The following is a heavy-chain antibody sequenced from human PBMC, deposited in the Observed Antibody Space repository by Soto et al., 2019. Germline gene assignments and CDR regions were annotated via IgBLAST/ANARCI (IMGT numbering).Heavy chain of an antibody. D-gene: IGHD3-3*01. Sequence: GASMKVSWKASGYTFTSYYMHWVRQAPGQGLEWMGIINPSGGSTRYAQKFQGGVTMTRDTSTSTVYMELSSLRSEDTAVYYCARDRGEYYDFWSGGAPAAVMDVWGQGTTVTVSS. CDR2: INPSGGST. CDR1: GYTFTSYY. J-gene: IGHJ6*02. V-gene: IGHV1-46*01. CDR3: ARDRGEYYDFWSGGAPAAVMDV.